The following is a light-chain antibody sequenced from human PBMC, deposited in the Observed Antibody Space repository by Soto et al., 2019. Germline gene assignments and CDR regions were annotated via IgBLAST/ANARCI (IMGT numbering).Light chain of an antibody. V-gene: IGKV3-15*01. Sequence: EVRRTRFETTLSASPGGGAALAGGAGQDVTTNFAWYQLKRGQPPRLLIYDISTRATGVPARFSGSGSGTEFTLTISGLQSEDFALYFCQQYNNWPFSFGQGTRLEI. J-gene: IGKJ5*01. CDR3: QQYNNWPFS. CDR1: QDVTTN. CDR2: DIS.